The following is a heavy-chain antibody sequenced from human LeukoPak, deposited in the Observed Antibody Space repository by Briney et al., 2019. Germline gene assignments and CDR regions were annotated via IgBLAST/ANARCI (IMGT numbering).Heavy chain of an antibody. CDR1: GFTFSSYG. Sequence: PGGSLRLSCAASGFTFSSYGMHWVRQAPGKGLEWVAFIRYDGSNKYYADSVKGRFNISRDNSKHTLCLQMNSLRAEDTAVYYCAKDLDYNWNVYCFDYWGQGTLVTVSS. CDR3: AKDLDYNWNVYCFDY. D-gene: IGHD1-1*01. CDR2: IRYDGSNK. V-gene: IGHV3-30*02. J-gene: IGHJ4*02.